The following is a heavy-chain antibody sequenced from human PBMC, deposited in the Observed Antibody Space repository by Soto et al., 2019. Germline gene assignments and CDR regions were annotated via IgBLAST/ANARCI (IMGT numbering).Heavy chain of an antibody. CDR2: IYYSGST. J-gene: IGHJ6*02. Sequence: SETLSLTCTVSGGSISSYYWSWIRQPPGKGLEWIGYIYYSGSTNYNPALKSRVTISVDTSKNQFSLKLSSVTAADTAVYYCASARGFIAVAGTRSYYYYYGMDVWGQGTTVTVSS. D-gene: IGHD6-19*01. CDR1: GGSISSYY. V-gene: IGHV4-59*01. CDR3: ASARGFIAVAGTRSYYYYYGMDV.